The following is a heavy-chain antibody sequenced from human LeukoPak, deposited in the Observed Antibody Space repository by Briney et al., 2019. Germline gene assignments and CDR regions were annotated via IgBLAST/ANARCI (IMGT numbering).Heavy chain of an antibody. CDR3: ASGFHCSGGSCYLY. V-gene: IGHV3-33*05. D-gene: IGHD2-15*01. Sequence: GGSLRLSCAASGFTFSSYGMHWVRQAPGKGLEWVAVISYDGSNKYYADSVKGRFTISRDNSKNTLYLQMNSLRAEDTAVYYCASGFHCSGGSCYLYWGQGTLVTVSS. CDR2: ISYDGSNK. CDR1: GFTFSSYG. J-gene: IGHJ4*02.